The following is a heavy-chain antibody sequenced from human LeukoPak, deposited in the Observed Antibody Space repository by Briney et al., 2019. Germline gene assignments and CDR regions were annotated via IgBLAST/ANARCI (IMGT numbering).Heavy chain of an antibody. Sequence: GGSLRLSCAASGFTFSSYAMSWVRQAPGKGLEWVSAISGSGGSTYYADSVKGRFTISRDNSKNTLYLQMNSLRAEDTAVYYCAREQLAQGYYYYYYGMDVWGQGTTVTVSS. J-gene: IGHJ6*02. D-gene: IGHD6-6*01. CDR3: AREQLAQGYYYYYYGMDV. CDR1: GFTFSSYA. CDR2: ISGSGGST. V-gene: IGHV3-23*01.